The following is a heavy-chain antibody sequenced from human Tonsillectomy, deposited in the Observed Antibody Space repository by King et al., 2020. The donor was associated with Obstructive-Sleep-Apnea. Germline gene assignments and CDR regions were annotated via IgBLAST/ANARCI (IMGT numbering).Heavy chain of an antibody. V-gene: IGHV3-15*01. CDR2: IKSKPDAGTT. Sequence: VQLVESGGGLVKPGGSLRLSCAASGFTFSNAWMTWVRQGPGKGLERVGRIKSKPDAGTTDYAAPVKGRFTISRDDSKNTLFLQMNSLKLEDTAVYYCTTGATMVRGVDRNFDYWGQGTLVTVSS. J-gene: IGHJ4*02. CDR1: GFTFSNAW. D-gene: IGHD3-10*01. CDR3: TTGATMVRGVDRNFDY.